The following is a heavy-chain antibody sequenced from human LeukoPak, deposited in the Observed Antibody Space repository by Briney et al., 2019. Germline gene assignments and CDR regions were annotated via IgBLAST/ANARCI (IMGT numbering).Heavy chain of an antibody. CDR3: ARVGPAKVLRYFDWLPYFDY. CDR1: GYTFTGYY. V-gene: IGHV1-2*02. Sequence: ASVKVSCKASGYTFTGYYMHWVRQAPGQGLEWMGWINPNSGGTNYAQKFQGRVTMTRDTSISTAYMELSRLRSDDTAVYYCARVGPAKVLRYFDWLPYFDYWGQGTLVTVSS. D-gene: IGHD3-9*01. J-gene: IGHJ4*02. CDR2: INPNSGGT.